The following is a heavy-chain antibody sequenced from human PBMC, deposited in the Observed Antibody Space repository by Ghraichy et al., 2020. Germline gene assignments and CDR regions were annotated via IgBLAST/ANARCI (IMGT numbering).Heavy chain of an antibody. Sequence: GGSLRLSCAASGFIFSSYDMNWVRQAPWKGLEWVSAIGQSPNSESYADSVRGRFTISRDNAKNSVYLQMNSLRAEDTAVYYCARDPNWGSGYWGQGTLVTVSS. D-gene: IGHD7-27*01. CDR2: IGQSPNSE. J-gene: IGHJ4*02. V-gene: IGHV3-21*06. CDR3: ARDPNWGSGY. CDR1: GFIFSSYD.